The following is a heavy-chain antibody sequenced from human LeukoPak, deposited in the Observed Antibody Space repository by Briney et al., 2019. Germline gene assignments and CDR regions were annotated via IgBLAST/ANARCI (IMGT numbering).Heavy chain of an antibody. D-gene: IGHD3-10*01. V-gene: IGHV4-4*07. CDR3: ARDQITMVRGVIMTEAFDI. Sequence: SSETLSLTCTVSGGSISGYYWSWIRQPAGKGLEWIGRIYTSGSTNYNPSLKSRVTMSVDTFKNQFSLKLSSVTAADTAVYYCARDQITMVRGVIMTEAFDIWGQGTMVTVSS. CDR2: IYTSGST. CDR1: GGSISGYY. J-gene: IGHJ3*02.